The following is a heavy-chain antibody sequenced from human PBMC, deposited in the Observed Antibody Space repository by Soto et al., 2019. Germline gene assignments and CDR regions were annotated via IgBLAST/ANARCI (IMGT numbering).Heavy chain of an antibody. CDR1: GFVVNRNY. J-gene: IGHJ4*02. CDR3: ARSPYCGTECKSGYLDF. D-gene: IGHD2-21*01. V-gene: IGHV3-53*01. CDR2: MYSDGKT. Sequence: EVQLVESGGDLIQPGGSLRLSCATSGFVVNRNYMHWVRQAPGKGLEWVSVMYSDGKTYYGESVKGRFTISRDNSKNTVFLHMKSLRDEDTAVYYCARSPYCGTECKSGYLDFWGQGSLVTVSS.